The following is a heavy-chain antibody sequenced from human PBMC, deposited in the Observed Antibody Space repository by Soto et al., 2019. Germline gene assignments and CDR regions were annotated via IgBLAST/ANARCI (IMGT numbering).Heavy chain of an antibody. V-gene: IGHV1-58*01. Sequence: SVKVSCKASGFTFTSSAVQWVRQARGQRLEWIGWIVVGSGNTNYAQKFQERVTITRDMSTSTAYMELSSLRSEDTAVYYCAAGTLGYSSSWPREGYFDYWGQGTLVTVSS. D-gene: IGHD6-13*01. CDR2: IVVGSGNT. CDR1: GFTFTSSA. CDR3: AAGTLGYSSSWPREGYFDY. J-gene: IGHJ4*02.